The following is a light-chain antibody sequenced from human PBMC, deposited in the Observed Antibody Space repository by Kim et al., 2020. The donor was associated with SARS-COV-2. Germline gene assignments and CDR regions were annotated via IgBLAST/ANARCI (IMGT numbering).Light chain of an antibody. J-gene: IGKJ4*01. CDR3: QQYHNWPPLT. CDR1: QSVGRN. Sequence: VSLGERVTLACRASQSVGRNLAWYQHKPGQAPRLLISATSTRATGVPPRFSGSGSGTEFTLTISGLQSEDSALYYCQQYHNWPPLTFGGGTKLEIK. V-gene: IGKV3-15*01. CDR2: ATS.